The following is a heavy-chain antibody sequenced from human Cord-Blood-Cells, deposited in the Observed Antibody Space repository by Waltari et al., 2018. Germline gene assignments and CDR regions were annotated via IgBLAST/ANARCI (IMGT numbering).Heavy chain of an antibody. CDR2: IYYSGSS. J-gene: IGHJ3*02. CDR3: ARDGLDDAFDI. Sequence: QVQLQESGPGLVTPSETLSLTCTVSGGSISSYYWSWIRQPPGKGLEWSGYIYYSGSSNYNPSLKSRVTISVDTSKNQFSLKLSSVTAADTAVYYCARDGLDDAFDIWGQGTMVTVSS. D-gene: IGHD6-19*01. CDR1: GGSISSYY. V-gene: IGHV4-59*01.